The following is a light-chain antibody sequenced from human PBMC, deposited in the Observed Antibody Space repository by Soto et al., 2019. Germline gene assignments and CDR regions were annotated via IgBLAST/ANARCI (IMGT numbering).Light chain of an antibody. Sequence: SQMTQSNSTLSASVGDRVTITCRASQSVSSWVAWYHLKPGKAPKLLIYKASTLETGVPSRFSGSGSRTEFTLTISSLQPDDFATYYCQHYASFSGTFGQGSKVDI. CDR1: QSVSSW. V-gene: IGKV1-5*03. CDR2: KAS. CDR3: QHYASFSGT. J-gene: IGKJ1*01.